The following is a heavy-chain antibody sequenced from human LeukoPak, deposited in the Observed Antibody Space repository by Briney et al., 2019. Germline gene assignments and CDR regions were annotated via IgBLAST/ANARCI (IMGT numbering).Heavy chain of an antibody. Sequence: GRSLRLSCAASGFTFSSYAMHWVRQAPGKGLEWVAVISYDGSNKYYADSVKGRFTISRDNSKNTLYLQMNSLRAEDTAVYYCARDLGDGYNPDAFDIWGQGTMVTVSS. CDR2: ISYDGSNK. CDR1: GFTFSSYA. J-gene: IGHJ3*02. V-gene: IGHV3-30-3*01. CDR3: ARDLGDGYNPDAFDI. D-gene: IGHD5-24*01.